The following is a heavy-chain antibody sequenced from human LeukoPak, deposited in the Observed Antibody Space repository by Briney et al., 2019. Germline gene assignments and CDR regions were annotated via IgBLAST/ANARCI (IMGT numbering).Heavy chain of an antibody. CDR2: IWYEGSKK. Sequence: GGSLRLSCAASGFTFSSYGMHWVRQAPGKGLEWVAVIWYEGSKKNYADSGKGGFTISRDNSKNTLYLQMNSLRAEDTAVYYCAKGYREWELLHYWGQGTLVTVSS. D-gene: IGHD1-26*01. CDR1: GFTFSSYG. V-gene: IGHV3-33*06. J-gene: IGHJ4*02. CDR3: AKGYREWELLHY.